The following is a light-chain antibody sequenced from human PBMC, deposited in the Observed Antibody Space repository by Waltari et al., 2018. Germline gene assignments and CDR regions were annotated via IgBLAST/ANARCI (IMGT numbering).Light chain of an antibody. CDR3: QKYDSVPFT. CDR2: AAS. V-gene: IGKV1-27*01. J-gene: IGKJ3*01. Sequence: DIQMTQSPSSLSASVVARVTITCRASQGISNYSAWYQQTPGKVPKLLIYAASTLQSGVPSRFRGSGSGTDFTLTISSLQPEDVATYYCQKYDSVPFTFGPGTKVDI. CDR1: QGISNY.